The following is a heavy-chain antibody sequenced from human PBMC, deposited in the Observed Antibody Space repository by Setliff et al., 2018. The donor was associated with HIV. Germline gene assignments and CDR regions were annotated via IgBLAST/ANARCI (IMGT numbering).Heavy chain of an antibody. Sequence: SETLSLTCTVSGGSASNSRYYWAWIRQPPGKGLEWIGEINHSGSNNYNPSLTSPVTISVDTSKNQFSLKLRSVTAADTAVYWCAREDSSYHYFDSWGQGMLVTVSS. J-gene: IGHJ4*02. CDR2: INHSGSN. CDR1: GGSASNSRYY. V-gene: IGHV4-39*02. CDR3: AREDSSYHYFDS. D-gene: IGHD3-22*01.